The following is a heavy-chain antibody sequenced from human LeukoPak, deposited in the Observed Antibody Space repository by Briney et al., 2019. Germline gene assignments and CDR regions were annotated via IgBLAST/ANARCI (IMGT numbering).Heavy chain of an antibody. Sequence: SETLSLTCTVSGGSISSYYWSWIRQPPGKGLEWIGYIYYSGSTNYNPSLKSRVTISVDTSKNQFSLKLSSVTAADTAVYYCARAHMITSYYYYYYMAVWGRGTTVTISS. CDR2: IYYSGST. J-gene: IGHJ6*03. D-gene: IGHD3-16*01. CDR3: ARAHMITSYYYYYYMAV. V-gene: IGHV4-59*01. CDR1: GGSISSYY.